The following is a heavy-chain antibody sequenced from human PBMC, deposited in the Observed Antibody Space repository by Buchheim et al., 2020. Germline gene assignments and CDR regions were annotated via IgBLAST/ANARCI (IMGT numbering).Heavy chain of an antibody. J-gene: IGHJ4*02. D-gene: IGHD3-3*02. V-gene: IGHV4-34*01. CDR1: GGSFSGYY. Sequence: QVQLQQWGAGLLKPSETLSLTCAVYGGSFSGYYWSWIRQPPGKGLEWIGEINHSGSTNYNPSLKSRVPISVDTSKNQFYLQLSSVTAADTAVYYCARGINHLWGLYYFDYWGQGTL. CDR3: ARGINHLWGLYYFDY. CDR2: INHSGST.